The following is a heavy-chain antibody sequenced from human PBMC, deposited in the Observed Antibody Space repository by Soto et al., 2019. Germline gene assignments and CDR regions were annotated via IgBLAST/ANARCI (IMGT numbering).Heavy chain of an antibody. D-gene: IGHD3-22*01. J-gene: IGHJ4*02. CDR3: AKDSTYYYDSSGYPGTDYPDY. CDR2: ISYDGSNK. Sequence: QVQLVESGGGVVQPGRSLRLSCAASGFTFSSYGMHWVRQAPGKGLEWVAVISYDGSNKYYADSVKGRFTISRDNSKNTLYLQMNSLRAEDTAVYYCAKDSTYYYDSSGYPGTDYPDYWGQGTLVTVSS. V-gene: IGHV3-30*18. CDR1: GFTFSSYG.